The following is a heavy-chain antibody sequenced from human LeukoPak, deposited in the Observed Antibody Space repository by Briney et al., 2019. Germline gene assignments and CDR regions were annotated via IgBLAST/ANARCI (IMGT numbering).Heavy chain of an antibody. CDR1: GGSISSGSYY. CDR2: IYRSGST. CDR3: ARGPYSYDSSGAFDI. D-gene: IGHD3-22*01. J-gene: IGHJ3*02. V-gene: IGHV4-61*02. Sequence: PSETLSLTCTVSGGSISSGSYYWSWIRQPAGKGLEWIGRIYRSGSTNYNPSLKSRVTISVDTSKNQFSLKLSSVTAADTAVYFCARGPYSYDSSGAFDIWGQGTMVTVSS.